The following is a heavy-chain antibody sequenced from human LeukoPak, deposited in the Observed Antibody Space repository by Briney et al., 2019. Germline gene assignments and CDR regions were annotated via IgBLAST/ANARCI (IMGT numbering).Heavy chain of an antibody. V-gene: IGHV3-7*01. CDR1: GFTFSRYW. CDR3: ARDLITMVRGVVDY. Sequence: GGSLRLSCAASGFTFSRYWMSWVRQAPGKGLEWAANIKEGGSEKHYVDSGKGRFTISRDNAKNSLYLQMNSLRAEDTAVYYCARDLITMVRGVVDYWGQGTLVTVSS. J-gene: IGHJ4*02. D-gene: IGHD3-10*01. CDR2: IKEGGSEK.